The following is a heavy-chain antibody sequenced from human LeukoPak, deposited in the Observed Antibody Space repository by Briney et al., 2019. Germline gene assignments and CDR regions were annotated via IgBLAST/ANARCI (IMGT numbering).Heavy chain of an antibody. J-gene: IGHJ6*02. CDR1: GYTLTSYY. V-gene: IGHV1-46*01. Sequence: ASVTVSCKASGYTLTSYYMHWVRQAPGQGLEWMGIINPSGGSTSYAQKFQGRVTMTRDTSTSTVYMELSSLRSEDTAVYYCARSGFLEWLFRYYYYGMDVWGQGTTVTVSS. CDR3: ARSGFLEWLFRYYYYGMDV. CDR2: INPSGGST. D-gene: IGHD3-3*01.